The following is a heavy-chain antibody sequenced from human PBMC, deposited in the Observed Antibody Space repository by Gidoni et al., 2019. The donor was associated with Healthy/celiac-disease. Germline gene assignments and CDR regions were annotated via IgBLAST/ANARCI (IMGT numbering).Heavy chain of an antibody. CDR2: ISWDGGST. V-gene: IGHV3-43D*03. D-gene: IGHD2-2*01. J-gene: IGHJ4*02. CDR3: AKDRFRYCSSTSCSLFDY. Sequence: EVQLVESGGVVVQPGGSLRLSCAASGFPFDDYAMHWVRQAPGKGLEWVSLISWDGGSTYYADSVKGRFTISRDNSKNSLYLQMNSLRAEDTALYYCAKDRFRYCSSTSCSLFDYWGQGTLVTVSS. CDR1: GFPFDDYA.